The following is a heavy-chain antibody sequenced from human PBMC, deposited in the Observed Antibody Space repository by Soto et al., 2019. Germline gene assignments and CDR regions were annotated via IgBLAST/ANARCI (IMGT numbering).Heavy chain of an antibody. CDR1: GYTFTGYY. CDR3: ARVGRNTHADHDAFDI. CDR2: INPNSGGT. Sequence: ASVKVSCKASGYTFTGYYMHWVRQAPGQGLEWMGWINPNSGGTNYAQKFQGWVTMTRDTSIRTAYMELSRLRSDDTAVYYCARVGRNTHADHDAFDIWGPGTMVTV. V-gene: IGHV1-2*04. J-gene: IGHJ3*02. D-gene: IGHD1-26*01.